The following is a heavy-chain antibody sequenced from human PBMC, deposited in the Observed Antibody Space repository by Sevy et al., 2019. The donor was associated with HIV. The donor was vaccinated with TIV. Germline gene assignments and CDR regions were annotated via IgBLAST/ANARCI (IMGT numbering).Heavy chain of an antibody. CDR1: VFTFSGSA. V-gene: IGHV3-73*01. CDR3: TRSRSMGYYDSSGYLYYYYYYMDV. J-gene: IGHJ6*03. D-gene: IGHD3-22*01. CDR2: IRSKANSYAT. Sequence: GGSLRLSCAASVFTFSGSATHWVRQASGKGLEWVGRIRSKANSYATAYAASVKGRFTISRDDSKNTAYLQMNSLKTEDTAVYYCTRSRSMGYYDSSGYLYYYYYYMDVWGKGTTVTVSS.